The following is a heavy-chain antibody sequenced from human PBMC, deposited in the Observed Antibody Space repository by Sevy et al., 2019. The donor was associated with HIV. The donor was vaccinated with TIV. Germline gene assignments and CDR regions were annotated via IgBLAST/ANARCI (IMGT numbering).Heavy chain of an antibody. Sequence: ASVKVSCETSGYRFTDYYIHWVRQAPGQGLEWMGWINPNSDVTKSAKKFQDRVIMTKYTSISTVYMELRGVTFDDSAVYYCARDQEFCSTTTCYSGLDPWGHGSLVTVSS. D-gene: IGHD2-2*02. V-gene: IGHV1-2*02. CDR1: GYRFTDYY. CDR3: ARDQEFCSTTTCYSGLDP. J-gene: IGHJ5*02. CDR2: INPNSDVT.